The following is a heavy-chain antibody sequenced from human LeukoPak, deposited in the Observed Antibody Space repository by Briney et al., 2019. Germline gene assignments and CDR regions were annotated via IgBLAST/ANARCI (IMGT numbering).Heavy chain of an antibody. D-gene: IGHD3-22*01. V-gene: IGHV4-59*12. CDR3: ARVLSGSNFDC. CDR1: GGSISSYY. CDR2: VFHSGST. J-gene: IGHJ4*02. Sequence: SETLSLTCTVSGGSISSYYWSWVRQPPGRGLEWIGEVFHSGSTNYNPSLKSRVTISVDQPKNQFSLKLNSVTAADTAVYYCARVLSGSNFDCWGQGTLVTVSS.